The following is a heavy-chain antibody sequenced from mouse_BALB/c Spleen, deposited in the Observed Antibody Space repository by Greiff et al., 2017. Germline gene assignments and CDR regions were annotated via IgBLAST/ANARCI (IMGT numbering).Heavy chain of an antibody. V-gene: IGHV3-8*02. CDR2: ISYSGST. CDR3: ARCDYYGSSLWYFDV. J-gene: IGHJ1*01. Sequence: EVQLQQSGPSLVKPSQTLSLTCSVTGDSITSGYWNWIRKFPGNKLEYMGYISYSGSTYYNPSLKSRISITRDTSKNQYYLQLNSVTTEDTATYYCARCDYYGSSLWYFDVWGAGTTVTVSS. D-gene: IGHD1-1*01. CDR1: GDSITSGY.